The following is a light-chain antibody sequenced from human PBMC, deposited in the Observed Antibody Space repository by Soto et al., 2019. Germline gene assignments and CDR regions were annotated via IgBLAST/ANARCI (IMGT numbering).Light chain of an antibody. CDR1: SSDVGGYNY. J-gene: IGLJ1*01. CDR3: SSYTSTTPGV. V-gene: IGLV2-14*03. CDR2: EVS. Sequence: QSVLTQPASVSGPPGQSITTSCTGTSSDVGGYNYVSWYQQHPGKGPKLMIYEVSNRPSGVSNRFSGSKSGNTATLTISGLQAEDEADYYCSSYTSTTPGVFGTGTKATVL.